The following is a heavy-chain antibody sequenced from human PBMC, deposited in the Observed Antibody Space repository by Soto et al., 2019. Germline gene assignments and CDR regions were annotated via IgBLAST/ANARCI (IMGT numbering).Heavy chain of an antibody. Sequence: QVHLVQSGAEVQKPGASVKVSCKASGYTFTDSFIHWFRQAPGQGLEWMGWTNPNSGATHYAQKFLGRVTMTRDTSISTAYMELSRLKSDDTAVYYCARDLSGYDLYGPDSWGQGTLVTVSS. CDR1: GYTFTDSF. CDR3: ARDLSGYDLYGPDS. V-gene: IGHV1-2*02. CDR2: TNPNSGAT. J-gene: IGHJ5*01. D-gene: IGHD5-12*01.